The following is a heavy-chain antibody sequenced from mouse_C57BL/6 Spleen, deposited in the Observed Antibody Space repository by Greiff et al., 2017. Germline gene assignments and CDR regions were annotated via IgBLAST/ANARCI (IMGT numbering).Heavy chain of an antibody. Sequence: QVQLKESGPELVKPGASVKISCKASGYSFTSYYIHWVKQRPGQGLEWIGWIYPGSGNTKYNEKFKGKATLTADTSSSTAYRQLSSRTSEDSAVYYCARTGYGNGYWYFDVWGTGTTVTVAS. V-gene: IGHV1-66*01. CDR1: GYSFTSYY. J-gene: IGHJ1*03. CDR3: ARTGYGNGYWYFDV. D-gene: IGHD1-1*01. CDR2: IYPGSGNT.